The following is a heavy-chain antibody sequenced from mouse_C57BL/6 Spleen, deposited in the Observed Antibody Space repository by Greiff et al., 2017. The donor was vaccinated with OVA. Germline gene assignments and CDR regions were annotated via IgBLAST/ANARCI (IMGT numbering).Heavy chain of an antibody. J-gene: IGHJ4*01. CDR1: GFTFSDYG. CDR2: ISSGSSTI. CDR3: ARGLLFYAMDY. D-gene: IGHD2-3*01. Sequence: EVKLVESGGGLVKPGGSLKLSCAASGFTFSDYGMHWVRQAPEKGLEWVAYISSGSSTIYYADTVKGRFTISRDNAKNTLFLQMTCLRSEDTAMYYCARGLLFYAMDYWGQGTSVTVSS. V-gene: IGHV5-17*01.